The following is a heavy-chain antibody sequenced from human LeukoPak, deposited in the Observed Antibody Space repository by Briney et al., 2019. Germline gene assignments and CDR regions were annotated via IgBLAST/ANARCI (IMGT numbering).Heavy chain of an antibody. CDR2: VFYTGDT. CDR1: GASISSFY. J-gene: IGHJ4*02. CDR3: AKDHPDLLGYYYDSSGYYFDY. D-gene: IGHD3-22*01. V-gene: IGHV4-59*12. Sequence: SETLSLTCAVSGASISSFYWSWIRQPPGKGLEWIGYVFYTGDTNYNPSLKSRVTVSLDTFKSQVSLSLTSVTAADTAVYYCAKDHPDLLGYYYDSSGYYFDYWGQGTLVTVSS.